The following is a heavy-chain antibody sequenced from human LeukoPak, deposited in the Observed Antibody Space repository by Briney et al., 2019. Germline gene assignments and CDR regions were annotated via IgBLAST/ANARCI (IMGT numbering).Heavy chain of an antibody. CDR3: ARSAEAVADWFDP. V-gene: IGHV3-30*03. Sequence: PGGSLRLSCAASGFTFSSYGMHWVRQAPGKGLEWVAVISYDGSNKYYADSVKGRFTISRDNSKNTLYLQMNSLRAEDTAVYYCARSAEAVADWFDPWGQGTLVTVSS. CDR1: GFTFSSYG. J-gene: IGHJ5*02. D-gene: IGHD6-19*01. CDR2: ISYDGSNK.